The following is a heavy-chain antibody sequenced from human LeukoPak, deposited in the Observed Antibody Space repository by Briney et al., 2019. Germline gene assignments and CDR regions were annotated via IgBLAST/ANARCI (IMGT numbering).Heavy chain of an antibody. CDR2: IKDDGSGK. Sequence: GGSLRLSCAASGFDFSEFWMSWVRQAPGKGLEWVANIKDDGSGKNYVDSVKGRFTISRDNAKNSMYLQMNNMRDEDTALYYCARGGSFVHNRPFDYWGQGALVTVSS. J-gene: IGHJ4*02. CDR3: ARGGSFVHNRPFDY. D-gene: IGHD6-13*01. V-gene: IGHV3-7*01. CDR1: GFDFSEFW.